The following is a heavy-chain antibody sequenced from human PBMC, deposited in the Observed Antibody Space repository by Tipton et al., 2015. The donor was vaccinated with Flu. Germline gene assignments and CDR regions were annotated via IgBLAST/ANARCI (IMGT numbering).Heavy chain of an antibody. J-gene: IGHJ4*02. CDR2: VYTSGRT. Sequence: TLSLTCTVSGGSIKSVSHYWSWIRQPAGKGLEWIGRVYTSGRTNYNPSLRSRVTVSVDTSKNQFSLKVKSVTAADTAVYYCARGTGYGTYFDSWGRGTLVTVSS. CDR3: ARGTGYGTYFDS. D-gene: IGHD5-12*01. CDR1: GGSIKSVSHY. V-gene: IGHV4-61*02.